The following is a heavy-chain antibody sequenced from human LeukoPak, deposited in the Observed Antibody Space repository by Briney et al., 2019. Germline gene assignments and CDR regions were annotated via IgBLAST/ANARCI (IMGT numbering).Heavy chain of an antibody. J-gene: IGHJ1*01. D-gene: IGHD2-15*01. V-gene: IGHV3-7*05. CDR2: IKQDGSEK. CDR1: GFTFSSYW. Sequence: GGSLRLSCAASGFTFSSYWMSWVRQAPGKGLEWVANIKQDGSEKYYVDSVKGRFSISRDNAKNSLYLQMNSLGAEDTAVYYCARAKSVGWYTEYFQHWGQGTLVTVSS. CDR3: ARAKSVGWYTEYFQH.